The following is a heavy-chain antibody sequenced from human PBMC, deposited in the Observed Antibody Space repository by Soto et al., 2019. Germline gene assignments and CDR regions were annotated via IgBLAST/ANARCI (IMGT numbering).Heavy chain of an antibody. CDR2: IWSDGSDK. CDR3: ARETTSYSSSSGYFDY. V-gene: IGHV3-33*01. CDR1: GFSFSSYG. J-gene: IGHJ4*02. Sequence: GGSLRLSCVASGFSFSSYGFHWVRQAPGKGLEWVAVIWSDGSDKSYADSAKGQFTISRDNSKNTMYLQMNGLRVEDTAVYYCARETTSYSSSSGYFDYWGQGTLVTVSS. D-gene: IGHD6-6*01.